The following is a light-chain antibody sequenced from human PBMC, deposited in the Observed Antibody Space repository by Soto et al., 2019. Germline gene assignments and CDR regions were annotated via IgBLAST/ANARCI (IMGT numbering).Light chain of an antibody. J-gene: IGKJ1*01. CDR2: LGS. CDR3: QQYNSYS. CDR1: QRLLHSNGYNY. Sequence: DIVMTQSPLSLVVTAGEPASISCRSRQRLLHSNGYNYLDWYLQKPGQSPQLLIYLGSNRSSGVPSRFSGSGSGTEFTLTISSLQPDDFATYYCQQYNSYSFGQGTKVDIK. V-gene: IGKV2-28*01.